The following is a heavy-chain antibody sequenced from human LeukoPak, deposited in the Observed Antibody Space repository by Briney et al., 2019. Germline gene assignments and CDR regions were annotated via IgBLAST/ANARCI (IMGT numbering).Heavy chain of an antibody. V-gene: IGHV1-8*01. CDR1: GGTFTSYD. CDR2: MNPNSGNT. CDR3: ARASGDGYYRAEDY. D-gene: IGHD5-24*01. J-gene: IGHJ4*02. Sequence: GASVKVSCKASGGTFTSYDINWVRQATGQGLEWMGWMNPNSGNTGYAQKFQGRVTMTRNTSISTAYMELSSLRSEDTAVYYRARASGDGYYRAEDYWGQGTLVTVSS.